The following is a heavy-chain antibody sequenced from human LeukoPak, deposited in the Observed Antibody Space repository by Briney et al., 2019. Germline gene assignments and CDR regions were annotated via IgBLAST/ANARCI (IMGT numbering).Heavy chain of an antibody. CDR1: GGSISSLY. D-gene: IGHD1-14*01. CDR2: IYYTGST. CDR3: ARLENQALDY. J-gene: IGHJ4*02. Sequence: SETLSLTCSVSGGSISSLYWSWIRQPPGKGLEWIGYIYYTGSTNYNPSLKSRVTTFVDMSKNQFSLRLSSVTAADTAVYYCARLENQALDYWGQGTLVTVSS. V-gene: IGHV4-59*08.